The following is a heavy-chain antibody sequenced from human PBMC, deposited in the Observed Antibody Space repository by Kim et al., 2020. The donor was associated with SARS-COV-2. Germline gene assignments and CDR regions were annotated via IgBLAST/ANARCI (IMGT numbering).Heavy chain of an antibody. J-gene: IGHJ4*02. CDR1: GYTLTELS. CDR3: ATDPPGGYSGYDQL. Sequence: ASVKVSCKVSGYTLTELSMHWVRQAPGKGLEWMGGFDPEDGETIYAQKFQGRVTMTEDTSTDTSYMELSSLRSEDTAVYYCATDPPGGYSGYDQLWGQGTLVTVSS. D-gene: IGHD5-12*01. V-gene: IGHV1-24*01. CDR2: FDPEDGET.